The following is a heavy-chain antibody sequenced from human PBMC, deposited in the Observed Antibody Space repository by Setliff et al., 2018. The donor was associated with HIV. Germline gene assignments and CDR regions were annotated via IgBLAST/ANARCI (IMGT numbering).Heavy chain of an antibody. CDR3: ASDQQWLAQGWGGPHY. V-gene: IGHV3-30*03. D-gene: IGHD6-19*01. CDR2: ISFDGNNK. CDR1: GFTFSSHW. J-gene: IGHJ4*02. Sequence: GGSLRLSCAASGFTFSSHWMAWVRQAPGKGLEWVAVISFDGNNKYYADSVKGRFTISGDNSKNTLYLQMNSLRAEDTAVYYCASDQQWLAQGWGGPHYWGQGTLVTVSS.